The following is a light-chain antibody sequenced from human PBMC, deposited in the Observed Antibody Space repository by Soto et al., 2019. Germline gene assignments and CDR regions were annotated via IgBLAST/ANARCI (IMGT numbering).Light chain of an antibody. J-gene: IGKJ3*01. Sequence: DIQLTQSPSFLSASVGARVTITCRASQDISNYLVWYQQKPGKAPKPMIYAASTLQSGVPSRFSGSGSGTEFTLTISSLQPEDFATYYCQQLNSYPLTFGPGTNVDI. CDR1: QDISNY. CDR3: QQLNSYPLT. V-gene: IGKV1-9*01. CDR2: AAS.